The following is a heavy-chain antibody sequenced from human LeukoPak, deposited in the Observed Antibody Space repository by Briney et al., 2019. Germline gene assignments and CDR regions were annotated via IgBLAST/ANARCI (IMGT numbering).Heavy chain of an antibody. D-gene: IGHD3-22*01. CDR1: EFTFSSYS. J-gene: IGHJ4*02. CDR2: ISYDGSNK. CDR3: ARDFGLYYYDSSGYTFDY. V-gene: IGHV3-30*03. Sequence: GGSLRLSCAASEFTFSSYSMNWVRQAPGKGLEWVAVISYDGSNKYYADSVKGRFTISRDNSKNTLYLQMNSLRAEDTAVYYCARDFGLYYYDSSGYTFDYWGQGTLVTVSS.